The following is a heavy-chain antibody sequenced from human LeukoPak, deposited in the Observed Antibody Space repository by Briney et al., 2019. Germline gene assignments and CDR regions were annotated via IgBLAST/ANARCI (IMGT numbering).Heavy chain of an antibody. CDR1: GYTFTGYY. J-gene: IGHJ4*02. CDR2: INPDNGGT. V-gene: IGHV1-2*02. Sequence: ASVTVSCTASGYTFTGYYMHWVRQAPGQGLEWMGWINPDNGGTNYAQKFQGRVTMTRDMSISTAYMELSRLRSDDTAVYYCARDPSNSGYDYLYYFDYWGQGTLVTVSS. D-gene: IGHD5-12*01. CDR3: ARDPSNSGYDYLYYFDY.